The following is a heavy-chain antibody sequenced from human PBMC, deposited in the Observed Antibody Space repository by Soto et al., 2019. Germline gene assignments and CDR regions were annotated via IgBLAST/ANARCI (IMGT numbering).Heavy chain of an antibody. J-gene: IGHJ5*02. D-gene: IGHD2-15*01. CDR2: INHSGST. CDR3: ARWGVVVVAATFDP. CDR1: GGSFSGYY. Sequence: QVQLQQWGAGLLKPSETLSLTCAVYGGSFSGYYWSWIRQPPGKGLEWIGEINHSGSTNYNPSLKNLVTISVNTSKNQFSLKLSSVTAADTAVYYCARWGVVVVAATFDPWGQGTLVTVSS. V-gene: IGHV4-34*01.